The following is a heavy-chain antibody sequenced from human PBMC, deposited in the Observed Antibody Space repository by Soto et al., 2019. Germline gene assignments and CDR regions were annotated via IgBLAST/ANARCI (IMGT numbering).Heavy chain of an antibody. Sequence: EVQLVESGGAVVQPGGSLRLSCATSGFTFSNYWMHWVRQVPGRGLVWVSRIDTDGSTTSYADFAKGRFTISRDNAKSTLSLQMNSLRAEDTAIYYCACSRRPARLGPKGAIDYWGQGTLVTVSS. D-gene: IGHD2-15*01. V-gene: IGHV3-74*01. CDR3: ACSRRPARLGPKGAIDY. CDR1: GFTFSNYW. J-gene: IGHJ4*02. CDR2: IDTDGSTT.